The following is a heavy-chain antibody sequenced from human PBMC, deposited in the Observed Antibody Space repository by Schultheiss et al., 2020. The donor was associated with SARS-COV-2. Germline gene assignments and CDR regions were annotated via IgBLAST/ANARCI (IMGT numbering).Heavy chain of an antibody. V-gene: IGHV4-31*03. CDR3: ARAAVTPYFFDY. CDR2: IYYSGTT. D-gene: IGHD4-17*01. CDR1: GDSISSGGYY. Sequence: SETLSLTCTVSGDSISSGGYYWSWIRQHPGKGLEWIGYIYYSGTTYYNPSLKSRVIISLDTPKNQFSLKLSSVTAADTAVYYCARAAVTPYFFDYWGQGTLVTVSS. J-gene: IGHJ4*02.